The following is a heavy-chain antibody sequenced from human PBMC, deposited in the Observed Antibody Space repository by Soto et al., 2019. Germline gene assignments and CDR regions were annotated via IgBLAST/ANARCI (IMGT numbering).Heavy chain of an antibody. CDR1: GGSFSGYY. Sequence: PSETLSLTCAVYGGSFSGYYWSWIRQPPGKGLEWIGEINHSGSTNYNPSLKSRVTISVDTSKNQFSLKLSSVTAADTAVYYCAREIVYCSGGSCYKGFDPWGQGTLVTVSS. J-gene: IGHJ5*02. CDR3: AREIVYCSGGSCYKGFDP. CDR2: INHSGST. D-gene: IGHD2-15*01. V-gene: IGHV4-34*01.